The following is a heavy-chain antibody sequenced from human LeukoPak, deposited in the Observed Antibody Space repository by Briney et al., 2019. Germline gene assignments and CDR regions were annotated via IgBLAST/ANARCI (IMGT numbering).Heavy chain of an antibody. V-gene: IGHV1-69*13. D-gene: IGHD3-3*01. CDR1: GYTLTELS. Sequence: SVKVSCKVSGYTLTELSMHWVRQAPGQGLEWMGGIIPIFGIANYAQKFQGRVTITADESTSTAYMEMSSLRSEDTAVYYCARVRGRGFWSGPFDYWGQGTLVTVSS. CDR3: ARVRGRGFWSGPFDY. CDR2: IIPIFGIA. J-gene: IGHJ4*02.